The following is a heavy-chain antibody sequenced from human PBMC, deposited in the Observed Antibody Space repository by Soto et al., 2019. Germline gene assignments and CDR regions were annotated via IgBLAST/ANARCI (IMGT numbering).Heavy chain of an antibody. CDR2: ISAYNGNT. D-gene: IGHD2-21*01. CDR1: GYTFTSYG. Sequence: ASVKVSCKASGYTFTSYGISWVRPAPGQGLEWMGWISAYNGNTNYAQKLQGRVTMTTDTSTSTAYMELRSLRSDDTAVYYCARVWSYGNWFDPWGQGTLVTVCS. CDR3: ARVWSYGNWFDP. J-gene: IGHJ5*02. V-gene: IGHV1-18*01.